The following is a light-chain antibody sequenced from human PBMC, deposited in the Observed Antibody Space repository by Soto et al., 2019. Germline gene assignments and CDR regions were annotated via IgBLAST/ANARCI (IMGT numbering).Light chain of an antibody. CDR1: QSVSSSY. V-gene: IGKV3-20*01. CDR3: QQYGSSPL. CDR2: GAS. Sequence: IVMTQSPGTLSLSPGERATLSCRASQSVSSSYLAWYQQKPVQAPRLLIYGASSRATGIPDRFSGSGSGTDFTLTISRLEPEDFAVYYCQQYGSSPLFGQGTKVEIK. J-gene: IGKJ1*01.